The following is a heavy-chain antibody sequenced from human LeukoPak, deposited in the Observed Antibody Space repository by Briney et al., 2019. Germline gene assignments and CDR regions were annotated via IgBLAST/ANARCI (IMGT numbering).Heavy chain of an antibody. Sequence: GGSLRLSCAASGFTFTKYWMTGVRQAPGKGLEWVANIKQDGSERNYVDTVKGRFTISRDNSKNSLYLQMNSLRTEDTALYYCAKDVATAAGTFYWGQGTLVTVSS. CDR2: IKQDGSER. J-gene: IGHJ4*02. CDR3: AKDVATAAGTFY. D-gene: IGHD6-13*01. CDR1: GFTFTKYW. V-gene: IGHV3-7*03.